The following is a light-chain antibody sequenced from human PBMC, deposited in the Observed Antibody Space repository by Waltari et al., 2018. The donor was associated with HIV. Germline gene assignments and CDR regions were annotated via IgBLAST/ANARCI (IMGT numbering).Light chain of an antibody. CDR2: ANT. Sequence: QSVLTQPPSVSGGPGQRVPLSCTGSSSNIGSGYAVQWSQQFPGTAPKVLIYANTNRPSGVPDRFSGSKSGYSASLVITGLQAEDDADYYCQSYDSSLSGWVFGGGTKLTVL. CDR1: SSNIGSGYA. J-gene: IGLJ3*02. CDR3: QSYDSSLSGWV. V-gene: IGLV1-40*01.